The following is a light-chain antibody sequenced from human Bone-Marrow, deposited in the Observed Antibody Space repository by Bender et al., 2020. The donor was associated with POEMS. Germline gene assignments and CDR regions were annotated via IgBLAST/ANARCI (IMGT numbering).Light chain of an antibody. V-gene: IGLV2-14*03. CDR1: GSDIGDYIY. Sequence: QSALTQPASVSGSPGQSITISCTGTGSDIGDYIYVSWYQQYPGSAPKLIIYDVSRSPSGVSSRFSGSKSGNTATLTISGLQAEDEADYYCSSWTSNSTTVLFGGGTKLTVL. J-gene: IGLJ2*01. CDR2: DVS. CDR3: SSWTSNSTTVL.